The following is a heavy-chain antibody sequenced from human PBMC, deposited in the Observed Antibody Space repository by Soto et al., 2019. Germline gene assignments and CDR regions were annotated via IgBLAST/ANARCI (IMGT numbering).Heavy chain of an antibody. D-gene: IGHD6-13*01. CDR1: GFTFDDYA. V-gene: IGHV3-9*01. CDR2: ISWNSGTI. J-gene: IGHJ6*02. CDR3: AKDMRGGSSSSRYFYGMDV. Sequence: EVQLVESGGGLVQPGRSLRLSCAASGFTFDDYAMHWVRQAPGKGLEWVSGISWNSGTIVYADSVKGRFSISRDNAKNSLYLQMNSLRPEDTALYYCAKDMRGGSSSSRYFYGMDVWGQGNTVTVSS.